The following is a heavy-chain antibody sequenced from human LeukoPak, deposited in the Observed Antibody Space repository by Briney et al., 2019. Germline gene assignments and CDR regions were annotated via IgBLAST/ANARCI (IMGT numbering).Heavy chain of an antibody. CDR1: GFTFSSYA. J-gene: IGHJ4*02. Sequence: GGSLRLSCAASGFTFSSYAMSWVRQAPGKGLEWVSAISGSGGSTYYADSVKGRFTISRDNSKNTLYLQMNSLRAEDTAVYYCAKVRGRHDSSAPMGYWGQGTLVTVSS. CDR3: AKVRGRHDSSAPMGY. V-gene: IGHV3-23*01. CDR2: ISGSGGST. D-gene: IGHD3-22*01.